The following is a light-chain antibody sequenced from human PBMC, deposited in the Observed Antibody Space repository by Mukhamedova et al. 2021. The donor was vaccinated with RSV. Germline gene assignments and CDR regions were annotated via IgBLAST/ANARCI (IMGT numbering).Light chain of an antibody. Sequence: WYQRRVHGQAPKLLIYKASNLGSGVPSRFSGSGSGTEFTLTISSLQPDDFATYYCQQYNSYPYTFGQGTKLEIK. CDR2: KAS. CDR3: QQYNSYPYT. J-gene: IGKJ2*01. V-gene: IGKV1-5*03.